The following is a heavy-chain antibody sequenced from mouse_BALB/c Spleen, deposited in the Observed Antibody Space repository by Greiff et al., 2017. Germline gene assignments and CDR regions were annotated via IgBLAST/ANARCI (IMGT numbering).Heavy chain of an antibody. CDR2: IWAGGST. CDR3: AREDDYGYYAMDY. J-gene: IGHJ4*01. Sequence: VQGVESGPGLVAPSQSLSITCTVSGFSLTSYGVHWVRQPPGKGLEWLGVIWAGGSTNYNSALMSRLSISKDNSKSQVFLKMNSLQTDDTAMYYCAREDDYGYYAMDYWGQGTSVTVSS. D-gene: IGHD2-4*01. CDR1: GFSLTSYG. V-gene: IGHV2-9*02.